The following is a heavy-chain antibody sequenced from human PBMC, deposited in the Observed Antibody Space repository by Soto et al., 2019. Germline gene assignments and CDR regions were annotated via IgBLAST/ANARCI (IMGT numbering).Heavy chain of an antibody. CDR1: GGTFSSYP. Sequence: SVKVSCKASGGTFSSYPISWVRQAPGQGREWMGGIIPIFGTANHAQKFQGRVTITADESTSTAYMEQSSLRSEDTAVYYCARPIAAGFDPWGQGTLVTVSS. CDR2: IIPIFGTA. D-gene: IGHD6-13*01. V-gene: IGHV1-69*13. J-gene: IGHJ5*02. CDR3: ARPIAAGFDP.